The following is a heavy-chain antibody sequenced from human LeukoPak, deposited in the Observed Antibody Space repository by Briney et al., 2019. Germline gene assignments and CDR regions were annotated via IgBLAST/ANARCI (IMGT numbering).Heavy chain of an antibody. V-gene: IGHV3-53*01. CDR2: IYSGGTT. J-gene: IGHJ4*02. D-gene: IGHD5-12*01. Sequence: PGGSLRLSCAASGFTVSSNYMNWVRQAPGKGLEWVSVIYSGGTTYYTDSVKGRFTISRDNSKNTLYLQMNSLRADDTAVYYCARGGYSGYFFDYWGQGTLVTVSS. CDR3: ARGGYSGYFFDY. CDR1: GFTVSSNY.